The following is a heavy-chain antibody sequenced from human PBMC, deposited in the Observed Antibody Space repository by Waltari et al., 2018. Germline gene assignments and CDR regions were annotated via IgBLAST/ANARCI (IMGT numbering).Heavy chain of an antibody. J-gene: IGHJ6*02. CDR1: GGTFSPYA. V-gene: IGHV1-69*01. CDR3: ARGGYSSSQMYRYYGMDG. D-gene: IGHD6-13*01. Sequence: QVQLVQSGAEVKKPGSSVKVSCKASGGTFSPYAISWVRQAPGPGLEWMGGIIPIFGTVNYAQKFQGRVTITADESTSTAYMELSSLRSEDAAVYYCARGGYSSSQMYRYYGMDGWGQGTTVTVSS. CDR2: IIPIFGTV.